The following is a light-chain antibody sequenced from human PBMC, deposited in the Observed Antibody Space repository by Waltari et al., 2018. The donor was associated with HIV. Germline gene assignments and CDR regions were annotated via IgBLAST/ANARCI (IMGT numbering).Light chain of an antibody. CDR1: SSNIGTNY. CDR2: RNN. CDR3: AAWDDSLRGVV. Sequence: QSVLTQPPSASGTPGQRVTISCSGSSSNIGTNYVYWYQKLPGRAPKLLIDRNNQRPSGVPDRFSGSKSGTSASLAISGLRSDDEADYYCAAWDDSLRGVVFGGGAKLTVL. J-gene: IGLJ2*01. V-gene: IGLV1-47*01.